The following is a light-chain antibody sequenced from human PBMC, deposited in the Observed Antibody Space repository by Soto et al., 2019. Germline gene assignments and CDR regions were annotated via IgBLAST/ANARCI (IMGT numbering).Light chain of an antibody. V-gene: IGKV1-5*01. CDR1: QSISSW. Sequence: DIQMTQSPSTLSASVGDRVTITCRASQSISSWLAWYQQKLGRAPRLLIYDASSLESGVPARFSGRGSGTEFTLTISSLQSEDSAIYYCQQYNNWPPLTFGGGTKVDI. J-gene: IGKJ4*01. CDR2: DAS. CDR3: QQYNNWPPLT.